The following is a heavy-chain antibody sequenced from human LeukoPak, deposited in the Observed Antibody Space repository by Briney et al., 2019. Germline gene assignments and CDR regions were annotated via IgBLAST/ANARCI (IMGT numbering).Heavy chain of an antibody. CDR3: ARAYYDSSFDAFDI. CDR2: ISAYNGNT. CDR1: GYTFTSYG. V-gene: IGHV1-18*01. Sequence: GASVKVSCKASGYTFTSYGISWVRQAPGQGLEWMGWISAYNGNTNYAQKLQGRVTMTTDTSTSTAYMELRSLRSDDTAVYYCARAYYDSSFDAFDIWGQGTMVTVSS. D-gene: IGHD3-22*01. J-gene: IGHJ3*02.